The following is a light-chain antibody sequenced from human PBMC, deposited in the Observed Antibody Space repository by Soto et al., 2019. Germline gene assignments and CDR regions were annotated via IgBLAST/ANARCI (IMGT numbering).Light chain of an antibody. Sequence: QSALTQPASVSGSPGQSITISCTGTSSDVGGYNYVYWYQQHPGKAPKLMIYEVSNRPSGVSNRFSGSKSGNTASLTISGLQAEDEAYYYCSSYTSSSTVVFGGGTKLTVL. CDR2: EVS. CDR3: SSYTSSSTVV. CDR1: SSDVGGYNY. V-gene: IGLV2-14*01. J-gene: IGLJ2*01.